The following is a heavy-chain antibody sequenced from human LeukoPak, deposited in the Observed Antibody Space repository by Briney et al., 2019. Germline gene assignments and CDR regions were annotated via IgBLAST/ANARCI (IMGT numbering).Heavy chain of an antibody. CDR2: ISGSGGST. Sequence: GGSLRLSCVASGFTFTDYAMSWVRQAPGKGPEWVSGISGSGGSTFYADSVKGRFTISRDNAKNSLYLQMNSLRAEDTAVYYCARALWSGPVYYGMDVWGQGTTVTVSS. J-gene: IGHJ6*02. V-gene: IGHV3-23*01. CDR1: GFTFTDYA. CDR3: ARALWSGPVYYGMDV. D-gene: IGHD3-10*01.